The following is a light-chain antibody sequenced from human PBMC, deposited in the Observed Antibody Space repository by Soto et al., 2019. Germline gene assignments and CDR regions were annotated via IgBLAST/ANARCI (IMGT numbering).Light chain of an antibody. CDR1: SSNIGAGYD. CDR2: GNS. V-gene: IGLV1-40*01. Sequence: QSVLTQPPSVSGAPGQRVTISCTGSSSNIGAGYDVHWYQQLPGTAPKLLIYGNSNRPSGVPDRFSGSKSGTSASLAITGLQAEDVADYYCQSYDSSLSGWVFDGGTKVTVL. J-gene: IGLJ3*02. CDR3: QSYDSSLSGWV.